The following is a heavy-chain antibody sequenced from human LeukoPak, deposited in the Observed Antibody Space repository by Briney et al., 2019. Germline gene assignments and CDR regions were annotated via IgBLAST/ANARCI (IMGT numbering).Heavy chain of an antibody. D-gene: IGHD6-6*01. CDR3: ARGSGKYSSSPDY. CDR2: INHSGST. CDR1: GGSFSGYF. V-gene: IGHV4-34*01. Sequence: SETLSLTCAVYGGSFSGYFWNWIRQPPGKGLEWIGEINHSGSTTYNLSLKSRVSMSIDTSKNQFSLKLSSVTAADTAMYYCARGSGKYSSSPDYWGQGTLVTVSS. J-gene: IGHJ4*02.